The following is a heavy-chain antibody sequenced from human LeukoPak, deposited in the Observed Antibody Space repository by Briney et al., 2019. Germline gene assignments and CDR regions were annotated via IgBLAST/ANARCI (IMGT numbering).Heavy chain of an antibody. Sequence: SETLSLTCTVSGGSVSRYYWSWIRQPPGKGLEWIGYISDSGSTNYNPSLKSRLTISLDTSKNQFSLRLSSVTAADTAVYYCARTIAATGILSDYWGQGTLLTVSS. J-gene: IGHJ4*02. CDR3: ARTIAATGILSDY. D-gene: IGHD6-13*01. CDR1: GGSVSRYY. V-gene: IGHV4-59*02. CDR2: ISDSGST.